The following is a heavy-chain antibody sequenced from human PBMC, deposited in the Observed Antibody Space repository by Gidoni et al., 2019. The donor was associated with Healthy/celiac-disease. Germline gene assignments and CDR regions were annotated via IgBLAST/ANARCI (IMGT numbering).Heavy chain of an antibody. CDR3: AKDRRIAVAQQGLGAFDI. Sequence: EVQLLESGGGLVQPGGSLRLSCAASGFTFSSYAMSWVRQAPGKGLECVSAISGSGGSTYYADSVKGRFTISRDNSKNTLYLQMNSLRAEDTAVYYCAKDRRIAVAQQGLGAFDIWGQGTMVTVSS. J-gene: IGHJ3*02. CDR1: GFTFSSYA. V-gene: IGHV3-23*01. CDR2: ISGSGGST. D-gene: IGHD6-19*01.